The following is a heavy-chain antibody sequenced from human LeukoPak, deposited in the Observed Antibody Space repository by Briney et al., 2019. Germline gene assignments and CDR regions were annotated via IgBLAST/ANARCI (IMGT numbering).Heavy chain of an antibody. D-gene: IGHD2-2*01. CDR3: ARGSGSTDYYYYGMDV. Sequence: ASVKVSCKASGGTFSSFAISWVRQAPGQGLEWMGGIIPILGIANYAQKFQGRVTITADKSTSTAYMELSSLRSEDTAVYYCARGSGSTDYYYYGMDVWGQGTTVTVSS. V-gene: IGHV1-69*10. J-gene: IGHJ6*02. CDR2: IIPILGIA. CDR1: GGTFSSFA.